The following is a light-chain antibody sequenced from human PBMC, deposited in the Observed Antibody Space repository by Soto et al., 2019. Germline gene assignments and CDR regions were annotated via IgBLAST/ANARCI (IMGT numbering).Light chain of an antibody. CDR2: KAS. Sequence: DIHMTQSPSTLSASVGDRVTITCRASQSISNLLAWYQQKPGKAPAPLIYKASSLQSGAPSRFSGSASGTEVRLTISSLQPDDFASYYCHQYYSYPWMFGQGTKVEIK. CDR1: QSISNL. J-gene: IGKJ1*01. CDR3: HQYYSYPWM. V-gene: IGKV1-5*03.